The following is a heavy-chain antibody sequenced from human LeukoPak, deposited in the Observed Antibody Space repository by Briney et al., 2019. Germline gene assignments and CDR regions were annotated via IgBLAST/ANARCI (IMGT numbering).Heavy chain of an antibody. CDR2: ISDSGGET. CDR3: ATEKKGAYSSSAGGPFDV. Sequence: GGSLRLSCAASGFTFSYYAMSWVRQAPGRGLEWVSVISDSGGETSYADSGKGRFTISRDNSKNTVYLQMNTLRAVDTAVYYCATEKKGAYSSSAGGPFDVWGQGTMVTVSS. V-gene: IGHV3-23*01. CDR1: GFTFSYYA. J-gene: IGHJ3*01. D-gene: IGHD2-2*01.